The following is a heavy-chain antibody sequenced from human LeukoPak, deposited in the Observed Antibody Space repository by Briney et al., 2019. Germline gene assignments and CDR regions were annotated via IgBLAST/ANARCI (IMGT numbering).Heavy chain of an antibody. J-gene: IGHJ3*01. Sequence: ASVKVSCKASGYTFTSHYMHWVRQAPEKGLEWMGIINPSGGSTGYAQKFQGRVTMTRDMSTSTVYMELSSLISEDTAVYYCARGSSRGPRDAFDFWGQGTMVTLSS. CDR2: INPSGGST. V-gene: IGHV1-46*01. D-gene: IGHD2-15*01. CDR1: GYTFTSHY. CDR3: ARGSSRGPRDAFDF.